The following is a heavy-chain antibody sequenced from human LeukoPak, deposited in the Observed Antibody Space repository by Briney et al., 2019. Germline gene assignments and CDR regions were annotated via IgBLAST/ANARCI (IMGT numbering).Heavy chain of an antibody. CDR3: ARNLGPFDV. V-gene: IGHV3-53*01. D-gene: IGHD3-16*01. J-gene: IGHJ3*01. CDR2: IADAGT. Sequence: GGSLRLSCAASGFTFSSYSMNWVRQAPGKGLEWVSTIADAGTYYADSVKGRFIISRDNSKNMLYLQLNSLRADDTAMYYCARNLGPFDVRGHGTMVTVSS. CDR1: GFTFSSYS.